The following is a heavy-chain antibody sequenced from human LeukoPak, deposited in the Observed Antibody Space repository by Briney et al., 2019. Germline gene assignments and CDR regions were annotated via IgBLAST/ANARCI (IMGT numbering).Heavy chain of an antibody. Sequence: SVRVSCKASGGTFSSYAISWVRQAPGQGLEWMGGIIPIFGTANYAQKFQGRVTITADESSSTAYMDLSSLRSEDTAVYYCARVVGHNWNDAAYYYYSMDVWGQGTPVTVSS. CDR2: IIPIFGTA. CDR3: ARVVGHNWNDAAYYYYSMDV. J-gene: IGHJ6*02. CDR1: GGTFSSYA. D-gene: IGHD1-1*01. V-gene: IGHV1-69*01.